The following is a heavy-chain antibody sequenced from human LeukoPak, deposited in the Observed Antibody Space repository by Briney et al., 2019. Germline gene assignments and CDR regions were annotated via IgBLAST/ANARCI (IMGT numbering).Heavy chain of an antibody. CDR3: ARDSDYGDYYYYGMDV. V-gene: IGHV3-53*01. CDR1: GFTVSSNY. Sequence: GGSLRLSCAASGFTVSSNYMSWVRQAPGKGLEWVSVIYSGGSTYYADSVKGRFTISRDNSKNTLYLQMNSLRAEGTAVYYCARDSDYGDYYYYGMDVWGQGTTVTVSS. D-gene: IGHD4-17*01. J-gene: IGHJ6*02. CDR2: IYSGGST.